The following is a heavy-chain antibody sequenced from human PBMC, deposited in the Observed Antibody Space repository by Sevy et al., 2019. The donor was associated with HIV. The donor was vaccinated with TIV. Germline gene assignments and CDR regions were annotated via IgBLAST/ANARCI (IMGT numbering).Heavy chain of an antibody. CDR2: ISNSGANT. CDR3: AKEWTLLSDWYGEFDY. J-gene: IGHJ4*02. V-gene: IGHV3-23*01. CDR1: GFTFTNYG. D-gene: IGHD6-19*01. Sequence: GGSLRLSCAASGFTFTNYGMHWVRQAPGKGLEWVSGISNSGANTYYADSVGGRFTASRDNSKNTVYLQLNSLRAEDTAIYYCAKEWTLLSDWYGEFDYWGQGTLVTVSS.